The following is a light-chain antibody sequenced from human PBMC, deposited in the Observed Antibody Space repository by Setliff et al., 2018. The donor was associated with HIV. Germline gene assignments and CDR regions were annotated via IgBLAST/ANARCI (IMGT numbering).Light chain of an antibody. J-gene: IGKJ3*01. CDR1: KSVLYSSNNKNY. V-gene: IGKV4-1*01. CDR3: QQYYNTPFT. CDR2: WAS. Sequence: DIVMTQSPDSLAVSLGERATINCKSSKSVLYSSNNKNYLAWYQQKPGQPPKLLIYWASTRESGVPDRFSGSESGTDFTLTISSLQAEDVAVYYCQQYYNTPFTFGPGTKVDIK.